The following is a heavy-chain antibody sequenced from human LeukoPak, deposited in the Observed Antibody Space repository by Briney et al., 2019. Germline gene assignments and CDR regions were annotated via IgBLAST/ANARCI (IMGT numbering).Heavy chain of an antibody. J-gene: IGHJ5*02. Sequence: GGSLRLSCAASGFTFSSYEMNWVRQAPGKGLEWVSYISSSGSTIHYADSVKGRFTISRDNAKNSLYLQMNSLRAEDTAVYYCARLPSWGRYFDWLYWFDPWGQGTLVTVSS. D-gene: IGHD3-9*01. CDR2: ISSSGSTI. CDR1: GFTFSSYE. CDR3: ARLPSWGRYFDWLYWFDP. V-gene: IGHV3-48*03.